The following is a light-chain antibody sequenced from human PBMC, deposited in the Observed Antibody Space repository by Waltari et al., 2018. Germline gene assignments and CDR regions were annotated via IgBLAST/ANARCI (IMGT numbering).Light chain of an antibody. CDR3: LHCPTSPPLT. V-gene: IGKV3-20*01. J-gene: IGKJ4*01. CDR1: QSFPSDH. CDR2: GAS. Sequence: ETMLTQSPDTLSLSPGERATLSCRASQSFPSDHLAWYQQKPGQPPRLLIYGASNRATGVPDSFHGRGSGTDFTLTFNRLEPEDCALYYGLHCPTSPPLTFGGGTKVEI.